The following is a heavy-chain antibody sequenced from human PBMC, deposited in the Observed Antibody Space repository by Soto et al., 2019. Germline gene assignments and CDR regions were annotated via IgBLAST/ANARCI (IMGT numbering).Heavy chain of an antibody. J-gene: IGHJ4*02. CDR2: INASAGVP. D-gene: IGHD3-16*01. CDR1: GFSFNGYT. V-gene: IGHV3-48*02. Sequence: EVQLVETGGGLAQPGGSLRLSCAASGFSFNGYTMSWVRQAPGKGLEWVSYINASAGVPHYADSVEGRFTVSRDNAKSYLHLQIKSPRDEDTDTYSSVGAMDGCAFGYGFWGQGTLVTVSS. CDR3: VGAMDGCAFGYGF.